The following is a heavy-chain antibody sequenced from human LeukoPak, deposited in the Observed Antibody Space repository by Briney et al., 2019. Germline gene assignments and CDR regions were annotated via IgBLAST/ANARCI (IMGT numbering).Heavy chain of an antibody. CDR2: INSDGSST. J-gene: IGHJ4*02. CDR3: ARDLKLVGATTAYFDY. Sequence: GGSLRLSCAASGFTFSSYWMQWLRQAPGKGLVWVSRINSDGSSTSYADSVKGRFTISRDNAKNTLYLQMNSLRAEDTAVYYCARDLKLVGATTAYFDYWGQGTLVTVSS. D-gene: IGHD1-26*01. CDR1: GFTFSSYW. V-gene: IGHV3-74*01.